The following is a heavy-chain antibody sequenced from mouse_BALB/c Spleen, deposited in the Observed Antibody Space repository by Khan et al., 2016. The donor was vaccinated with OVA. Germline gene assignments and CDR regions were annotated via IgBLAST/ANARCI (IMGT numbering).Heavy chain of an antibody. CDR1: GYTFTSYY. CDR3: TRGGYGGLAY. J-gene: IGHJ3*01. CDR2: INPNNGGA. V-gene: IGHV1S81*02. D-gene: IGHD1-2*01. Sequence: QVQLQQSGAELVKPGASVKLSCKASGYTFTSYYIYWMKQRPGQGLEWIGEINPNNGGANFNEKFKSKATLTVDKSSSTAYMQVSSLTSEDSAVYFCTRGGYGGLAYWGQGTLVTVSA.